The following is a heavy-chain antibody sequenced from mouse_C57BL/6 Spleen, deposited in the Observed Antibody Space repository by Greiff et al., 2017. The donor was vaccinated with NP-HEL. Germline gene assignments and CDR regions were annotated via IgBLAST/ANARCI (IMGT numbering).Heavy chain of an antibody. CDR1: GYTFTSYW. D-gene: IGHD2-5*01. V-gene: IGHV1-5*01. CDR3: TREGYSNWVGSFAY. CDR2: IYPGNSDT. Sequence: EVQLQESGTVLARPGASVKMSCKTSGYTFTSYWMHWVKQRPGQGLEWIGAIYPGNSDTSYNQKFKGKAKLTAVKSASTAYMELRSLTNEDSAVYDCTREGYSNWVGSFAYRGQGTLVTVSA. J-gene: IGHJ3*01.